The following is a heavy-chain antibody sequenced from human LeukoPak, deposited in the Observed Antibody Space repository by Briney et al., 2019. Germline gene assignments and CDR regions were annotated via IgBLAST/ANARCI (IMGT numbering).Heavy chain of an antibody. CDR1: GGTFSSYA. CDR2: IIPIFGTA. J-gene: IGHJ4*02. Sequence: SVKVSCKASGGTFSSYAISWVRQAPGQGLEWMGGIIPIFGTANYAQKFQGRVTITADESTSAAYMELSSLRSEDTAVYYCAREALSSGYYYYFDYWGQGTLVTVSS. V-gene: IGHV1-69*13. CDR3: AREALSSGYYYYFDY. D-gene: IGHD3-22*01.